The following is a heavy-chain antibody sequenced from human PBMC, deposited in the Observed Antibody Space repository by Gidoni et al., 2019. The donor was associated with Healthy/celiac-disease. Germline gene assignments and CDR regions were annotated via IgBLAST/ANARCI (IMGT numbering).Heavy chain of an antibody. J-gene: IGHJ4*02. D-gene: IGHD3-3*01. V-gene: IGHV3-33*01. CDR3: ARDHRRSDFWSGYFDY. CDR1: GFTFSSYG. CDR2: IWYDGSNK. Sequence: QVQLVESGGGVVQPGRSLSLSCAASGFTFSSYGMHWVRQAPGKGLEWVAVIWYDGSNKYYADSVKGRFTISRDNSKNTLYLQMNSLRAEDTAVYYCARDHRRSDFWSGYFDYWGQGTLVTVSS.